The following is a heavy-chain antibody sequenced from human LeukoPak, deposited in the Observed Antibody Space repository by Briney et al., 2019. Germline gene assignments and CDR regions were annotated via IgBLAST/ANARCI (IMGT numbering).Heavy chain of an antibody. D-gene: IGHD1-26*01. CDR3: ASLYSGSYYNDY. V-gene: IGHV3-21*01. CDR1: GFTFSSYS. J-gene: IGHJ4*02. CDR2: ISSSSSYI. Sequence: GGSLRLSCAASGFTFSSYSMNWVRQAPVKGLEWVSSISSSSSYIYYADSVKGRFTISRDNAKNPLYLQMNSLRAEDTVVYYCASLYSGSYYNDYWGQGTLVTVSS.